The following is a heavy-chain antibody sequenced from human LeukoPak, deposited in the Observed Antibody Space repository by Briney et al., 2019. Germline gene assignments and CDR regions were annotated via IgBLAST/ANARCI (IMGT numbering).Heavy chain of an antibody. CDR1: GGAITSSY. D-gene: IGHD4-17*01. Sequence: SETLSLTFTLSGGAITSSYWNCFRQPPGKGLEWIAYIYYNGNTNYNPFLKSRVTISLDTSKNQFSLKLTSVTAADTAVYYCAAFRRDYGRFLLWGQGTLVTVSS. J-gene: IGHJ4*02. V-gene: IGHV4-59*01. CDR3: AAFRRDYGRFLL. CDR2: IYYNGNT.